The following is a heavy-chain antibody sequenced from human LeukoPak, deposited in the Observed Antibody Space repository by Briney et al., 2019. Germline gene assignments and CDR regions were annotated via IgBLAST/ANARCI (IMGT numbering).Heavy chain of an antibody. V-gene: IGHV3-49*03. CDR3: TRVATIRFPDY. J-gene: IGHJ4*02. D-gene: IGHD5-12*01. CDR1: GFTFGDYA. Sequence: GGSLRLSCTASGFTFGDYAMSWFRQAPGKGLEWVGFIRSKAYGGTTEYAASVKGRFTISRDDSKSIAYLQMNSLKTEDTAVYYCTRVATIRFPDYWGQGTLVTVFS. CDR2: IRSKAYGGTT.